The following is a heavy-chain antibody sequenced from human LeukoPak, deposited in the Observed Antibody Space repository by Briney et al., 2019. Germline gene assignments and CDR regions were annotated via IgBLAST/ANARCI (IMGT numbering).Heavy chain of an antibody. CDR3: ARVGRRGDYFDY. CDR2: ISSSGSTI. J-gene: IGHJ4*02. D-gene: IGHD3-10*01. V-gene: IGHV3-48*03. Sequence: GGSLRLSCAASGFTFSSYEMNWVRQAPGKGLEWVSYISSSGSTIYYADSVKGRFTISRDNAKNSLYLQMNSLRAEDTAVYYCARVGRRGDYFDYWGQGTLVPVSS. CDR1: GFTFSSYE.